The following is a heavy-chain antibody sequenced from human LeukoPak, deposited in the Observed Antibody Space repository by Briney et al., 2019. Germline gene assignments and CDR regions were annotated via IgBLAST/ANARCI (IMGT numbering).Heavy chain of an antibody. D-gene: IGHD6-6*01. Sequence: ASVKDSCKASGYTFPGYNMHWVRQAPGQGLEWMGWINPNSGGTNYAQKFQGRVTMTRDTSISTAYMELSRLRSDDTAVYYCAREHSSSYGKVFDYWGQGTLVTFSS. J-gene: IGHJ4*02. CDR3: AREHSSSYGKVFDY. V-gene: IGHV1-2*02. CDR1: GYTFPGYN. CDR2: INPNSGGT.